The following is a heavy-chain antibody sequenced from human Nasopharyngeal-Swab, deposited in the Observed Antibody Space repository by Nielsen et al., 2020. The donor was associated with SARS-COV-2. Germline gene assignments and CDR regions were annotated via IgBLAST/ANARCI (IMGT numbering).Heavy chain of an antibody. Sequence: GSPKISRAASGFTFREYYMAWVREAPGQGVGGLFYISTSGRTADSADSVKGRFTISRDNANNLLFLQMNSLRGEDTAVYYCAREKGYQVLLDYYYHGLDVWGHGTAVTVSS. D-gene: IGHD3-10*01. V-gene: IGHV3-11*01. J-gene: IGHJ6*02. CDR2: ISTSGRTA. CDR1: GFTFREYY. CDR3: AREKGYQVLLDYYYHGLDV.